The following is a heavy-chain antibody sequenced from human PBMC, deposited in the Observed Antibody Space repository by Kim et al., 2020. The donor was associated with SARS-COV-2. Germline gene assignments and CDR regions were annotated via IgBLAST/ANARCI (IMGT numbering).Heavy chain of an antibody. D-gene: IGHD1-1*01. Sequence: GESLKISCKGSGYSFTSYWISWVRQMPGKGLEWMGRIDPSDSYTNYSPSFQGHVTISADKSISTAYLQWSSLKASDTAMYYCARLGFLFGYNWNDGAFDIWGQGTMVTVSS. CDR3: ARLGFLFGYNWNDGAFDI. CDR1: GYSFTSYW. CDR2: IDPSDSYT. J-gene: IGHJ3*02. V-gene: IGHV5-10-1*01.